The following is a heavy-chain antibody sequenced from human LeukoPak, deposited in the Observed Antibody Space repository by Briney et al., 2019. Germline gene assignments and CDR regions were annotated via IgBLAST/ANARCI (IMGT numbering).Heavy chain of an antibody. D-gene: IGHD4-23*01. J-gene: IGHJ4*02. CDR2: IYYSGST. Sequence: SETLSLTCTVSGGSISSSSYYWGWIRRPPGKGLEWIGSIYYSGSTYYNPSLKSRVTISVDTSKNQFSLKLSSVTAADTAVYYCARDYGGNSGDYFDYWGQGTLVTVSS. CDR3: ARDYGGNSGDYFDY. V-gene: IGHV4-39*02. CDR1: GGSISSSSYY.